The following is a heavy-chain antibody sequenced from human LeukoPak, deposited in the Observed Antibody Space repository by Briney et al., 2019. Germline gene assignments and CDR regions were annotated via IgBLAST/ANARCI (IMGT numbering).Heavy chain of an antibody. Sequence: GGSLRLSCAASGFTFSSYAMSWVRQAPGKGLEWVSAISGSGGSTYYADSVKGRFTISRDNSKNTLYLQMNSLRAEDTAVYYCAKDFISSGWYDGAMDVWGQGTTVTVSS. CDR1: GFTFSSYA. J-gene: IGHJ6*02. CDR3: AKDFISSGWYDGAMDV. CDR2: ISGSGGST. D-gene: IGHD6-19*01. V-gene: IGHV3-23*01.